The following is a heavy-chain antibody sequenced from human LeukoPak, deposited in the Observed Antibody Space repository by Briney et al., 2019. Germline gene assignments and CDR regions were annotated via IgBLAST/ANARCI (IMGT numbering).Heavy chain of an antibody. J-gene: IGHJ5*02. V-gene: IGHV3-74*01. Sequence: GGSLRLSCAASGFTLSSYAMSWVRQAPGKGLVWVSRINSDGSSTSYADSVKGRFTISRDNAKNTLYLQMNSLRAEDTAVYYCARDPTSGGSNWFDPWGQGTLVTVSS. CDR1: GFTLSSYA. CDR2: INSDGSST. D-gene: IGHD3-10*01. CDR3: ARDPTSGGSNWFDP.